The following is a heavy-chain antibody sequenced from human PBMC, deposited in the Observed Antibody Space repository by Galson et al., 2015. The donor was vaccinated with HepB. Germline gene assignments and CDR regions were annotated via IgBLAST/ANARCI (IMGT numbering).Heavy chain of an antibody. Sequence: SLRLSCAASGFTLSSYAIHWVRQAPGKGLEWVTVISYDGRNQNYADSVMGRFTISRDNSKDTVYLQMSSLRADDTAMYYCARDSGYVGGWYAGRGGFDYWGQGTLVTVSS. J-gene: IGHJ4*02. CDR3: ARDSGYVGGWYAGRGGFDY. V-gene: IGHV3-30*03. D-gene: IGHD6-19*01. CDR2: ISYDGRNQ. CDR1: GFTLSSYA.